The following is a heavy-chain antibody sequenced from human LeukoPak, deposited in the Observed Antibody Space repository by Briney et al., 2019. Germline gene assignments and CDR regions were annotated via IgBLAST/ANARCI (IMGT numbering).Heavy chain of an antibody. CDR3: ARDRGSSNYYYNDY. Sequence: GRSLRVCCAGSGFTFSSYAMHWLRQAPGKGLEWVAVISSDGGDKYYADAVRGRFTISRDNSKNTLYLQMNSLRAEDTAVYYCARDRGSSNYYYNDYWGQGTLVIVSS. D-gene: IGHD3-22*01. CDR2: ISSDGGDK. V-gene: IGHV3-30-3*01. J-gene: IGHJ4*02. CDR1: GFTFSSYA.